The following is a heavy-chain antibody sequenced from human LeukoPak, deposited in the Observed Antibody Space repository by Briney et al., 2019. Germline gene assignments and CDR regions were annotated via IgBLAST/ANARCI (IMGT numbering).Heavy chain of an antibody. CDR2: IYYSGST. CDR1: GGSISSYY. Sequence: SETLSLTCTVSGGSISSYYWSWIRQPPGKGLECIGYIYYSGSTNYNPSLKSRVTISVDTSKNQFSLKLSSVTAADTAVYYCARRTYFYDSSGYYFDYWGQGALVTVSS. CDR3: ARRTYFYDSSGYYFDY. D-gene: IGHD3-22*01. J-gene: IGHJ4*02. V-gene: IGHV4-59*01.